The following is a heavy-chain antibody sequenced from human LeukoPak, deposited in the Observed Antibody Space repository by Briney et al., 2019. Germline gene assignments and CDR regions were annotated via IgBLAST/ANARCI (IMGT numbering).Heavy chain of an antibody. CDR2: IYYSGST. CDR1: GGSIRSSSYY. J-gene: IGHJ5*02. D-gene: IGHD3-9*01. Sequence: SETLSLTCTVSGGSIRSSSYYWGWIRQRPGKGLEWIGSIYYSGSTYYNPSLKSRVTISVDTSKNQFSLKLNSVTAADTAAYYCARPSSLDGWFYPWGQGTLVTVSS. CDR3: ARPSSLDGWFYP. V-gene: IGHV4-39*01.